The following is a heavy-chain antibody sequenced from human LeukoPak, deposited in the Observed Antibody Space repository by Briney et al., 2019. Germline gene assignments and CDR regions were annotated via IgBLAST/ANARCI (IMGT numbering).Heavy chain of an antibody. V-gene: IGHV1-69*04. Sequence: GASVKVSCKASGGTFSSYAISWVRQAPGQGLEWMGRIIPILGIANYAQKFQGRVTITADKSTSTAYMELSSLRSEDTAVYYCARRSGYDTKSLPDYWGQGTLVTVSS. J-gene: IGHJ4*02. CDR1: GGTFSSYA. CDR2: IIPILGIA. CDR3: ARRSGYDTKSLPDY. D-gene: IGHD5-12*01.